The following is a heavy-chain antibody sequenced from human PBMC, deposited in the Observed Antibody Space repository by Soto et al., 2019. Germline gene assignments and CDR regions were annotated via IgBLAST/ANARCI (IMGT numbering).Heavy chain of an antibody. J-gene: IGHJ5*02. Sequence: EVRLVESGGGVAHPGGSLRLSCAAAGFNFGSFWMHWVRQVPGKGLEWVAHINSEGSSTTYADSVKGRFTISRDNVKYTVSPPINSLRAEDTAVYFCATTRGANWFEKWGEGTLVYVSS. CDR1: GFNFGSFW. V-gene: IGHV3-74*03. CDR3: ATTRGANWFEK. CDR2: INSEGSST. D-gene: IGHD1-26*01.